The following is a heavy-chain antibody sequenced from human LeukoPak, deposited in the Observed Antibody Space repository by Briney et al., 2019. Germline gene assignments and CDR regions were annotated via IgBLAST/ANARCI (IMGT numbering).Heavy chain of an antibody. CDR1: GFTFSSYA. CDR3: AKDQVIWDYFDY. D-gene: IGHD2-21*01. CDR2: ISGSGGST. J-gene: IGHJ4*02. V-gene: IGHV3-23*01. Sequence: GGSLRLSCAASGFTFSSYAMSWVRQAPGKGLEWVSGISGSGGSTYYADSVKGRFTISRDNSKNTLDLQMNSLRAEDTAVYYCAKDQVIWDYFDYWGQGTLVTVSS.